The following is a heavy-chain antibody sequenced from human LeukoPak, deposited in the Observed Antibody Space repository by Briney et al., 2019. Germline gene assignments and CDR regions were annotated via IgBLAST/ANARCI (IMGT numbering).Heavy chain of an antibody. Sequence: GASVKVSCKASGYTFTGYYMHWLRQAPGQGLEWMGWINPNSGGTNYAQKFQGWVTMTRDTSISTAYMELSRLRSDDTAVYYCATTTYYDILTGYYFDAFDIWGQGTMVTVSS. CDR2: INPNSGGT. D-gene: IGHD3-9*01. CDR1: GYTFTGYY. V-gene: IGHV1-2*04. J-gene: IGHJ3*02. CDR3: ATTTYYDILTGYYFDAFDI.